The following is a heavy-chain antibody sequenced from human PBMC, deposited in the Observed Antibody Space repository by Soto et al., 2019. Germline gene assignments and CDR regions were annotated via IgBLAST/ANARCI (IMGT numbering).Heavy chain of an antibody. Sequence: ASVKVSCKTSGYTFTGYYIHWVRQAPGQGLEWMGWINPNSGGTNYAQKFQGRVTMTRDTSISTAYMEVSSLRSDDTAVYSCARGYFDYWGQGTLVTVAS. V-gene: IGHV1-2*02. CDR1: GYTFTGYY. CDR3: ARGYFDY. CDR2: INPNSGGT. J-gene: IGHJ4*02.